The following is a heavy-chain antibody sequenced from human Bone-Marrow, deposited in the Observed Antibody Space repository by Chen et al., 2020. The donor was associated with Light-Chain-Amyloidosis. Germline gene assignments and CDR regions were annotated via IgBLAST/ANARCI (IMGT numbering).Heavy chain of an antibody. CDR1: GFIFSNYW. V-gene: IGHV3-7*01. D-gene: IGHD1-1*01. CDR2: INEDGTET. J-gene: IGHJ4*02. Sequence: EVQLVESEGGLVQPGGSLRLSCAASGFIFSNYWMSWVRQAPGEGLEWVANINEDGTETSYVASVRGRITVARDNVKNSLFLQMSGLSAEDTAVYFCARGHDLDYWGQGILVTVSS. CDR3: ARGHDLDY.